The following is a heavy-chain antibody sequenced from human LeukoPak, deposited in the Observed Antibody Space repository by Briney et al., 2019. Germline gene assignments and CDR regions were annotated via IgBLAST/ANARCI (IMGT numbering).Heavy chain of an antibody. Sequence: GGSLRLSCAASGFTFSSYAMNWVRQAPGKGLEWVSAISGSGGSTYYADSVKGRFTISRDNSKNTLYLQMNSLRAEDTAVYYCARDIASYGSGSYFPLDYWGQGTLVTVSS. CDR3: ARDIASYGSGSYFPLDY. CDR1: GFTFSSYA. CDR2: ISGSGGST. J-gene: IGHJ4*02. D-gene: IGHD3-10*01. V-gene: IGHV3-23*01.